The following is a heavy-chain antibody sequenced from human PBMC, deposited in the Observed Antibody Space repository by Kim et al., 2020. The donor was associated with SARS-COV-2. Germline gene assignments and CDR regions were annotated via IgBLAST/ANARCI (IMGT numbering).Heavy chain of an antibody. D-gene: IGHD6-19*01. V-gene: IGHV1-18*04. CDR3: ARRQWQLLEDY. Sequence: ASVKVSCKTSGYTFISYGITWVRQAPGQGLEWMGWISPDNGNTNYAQRLQGRVTMTADTSTSTAYMELRSLRSDDTAVYYCARRQWQLLEDYWGQGTLVTVSS. J-gene: IGHJ4*02. CDR2: ISPDNGNT. CDR1: GYTFISYG.